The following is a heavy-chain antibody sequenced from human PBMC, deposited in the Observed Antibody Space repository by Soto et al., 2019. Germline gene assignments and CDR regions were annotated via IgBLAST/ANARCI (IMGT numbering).Heavy chain of an antibody. CDR3: AKASVKITMVRGVIHYFDY. CDR1: GFTFSSYA. D-gene: IGHD3-10*01. Sequence: GVLRLSCAASGFTFSSYAMSWVRQAPGKGLEWVSAISGSGGSTYYADSVKGRFTISRDNSKNTLYLQMNSLRAEDTAVYYCAKASVKITMVRGVIHYFDYWGQGTLVTVSS. V-gene: IGHV3-23*01. CDR2: ISGSGGST. J-gene: IGHJ4*02.